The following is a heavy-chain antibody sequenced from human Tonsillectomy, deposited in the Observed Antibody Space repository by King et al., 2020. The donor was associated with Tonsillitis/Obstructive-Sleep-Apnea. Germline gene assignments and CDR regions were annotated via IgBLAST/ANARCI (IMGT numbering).Heavy chain of an antibody. CDR3: ARDRIAEEMYYYYYGMDV. Sequence: VQLVESGGGLVKPGGSLRLSCAASGFTFSSYSMNWVRQAPGKGLEWVSSISSSSSYIYYADSVKGRFTISRDNAKNSLYLQMSGLRAEDTAVYYCARDRIAEEMYYYYYGMDVWGQGTTVTVSS. D-gene: IGHD5-24*01. J-gene: IGHJ6*02. CDR2: ISSSSSYI. V-gene: IGHV3-21*01. CDR1: GFTFSSYS.